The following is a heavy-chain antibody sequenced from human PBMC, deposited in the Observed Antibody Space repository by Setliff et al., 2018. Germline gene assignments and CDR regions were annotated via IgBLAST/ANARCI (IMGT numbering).Heavy chain of an antibody. Sequence: GASVKVSCKASGYTFTSYGISWVRQAPGQGLEWMGWISAYNGNTNYARKFQGRVTITRDTSASTAYMELSRLTYEDTAVYYCARDDDDFYSGYPYMDVWGKGATVTVSS. CDR1: GYTFTSYG. CDR3: ARDDDDFYSGYPYMDV. J-gene: IGHJ6*03. V-gene: IGHV1-18*01. D-gene: IGHD3-3*01. CDR2: ISAYNGNT.